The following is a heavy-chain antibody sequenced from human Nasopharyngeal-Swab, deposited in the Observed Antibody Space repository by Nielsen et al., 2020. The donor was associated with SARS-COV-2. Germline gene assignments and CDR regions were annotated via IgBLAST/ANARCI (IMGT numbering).Heavy chain of an antibody. CDR1: GFTFSSYA. V-gene: IGHV3-23*01. CDR2: ISGSGGST. Sequence: GESLKISCAASGFTFSSYAMSWVRQAPGKGLEWVSAISGSGGSTYYADSVKGRFTISRDNSKNTLYLQMNSLRAEDTAVYYCSKSFTPFIAVAGMGGGYYFDYWGQGTLVTVSS. J-gene: IGHJ4*02. CDR3: SKSFTPFIAVAGMGGGYYFDY. D-gene: IGHD6-19*01.